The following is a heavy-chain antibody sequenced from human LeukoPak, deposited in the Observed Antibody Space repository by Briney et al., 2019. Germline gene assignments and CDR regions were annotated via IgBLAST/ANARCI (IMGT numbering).Heavy chain of an antibody. D-gene: IGHD3-10*01. CDR2: INPNSGGT. J-gene: IGHJ5*02. V-gene: IGHV1-2*02. Sequence: GASVKVSCKASGYTFTGYYMHWVRQAPGQGLEWMGWINPNSGGTNYAQKFQGRVTMTRDTSISTAYMELSRLRSDDTAVCYCAGEVGFTMVRGVTWGQGTLVTVSS. CDR3: AGEVGFTMVRGVT. CDR1: GYTFTGYY.